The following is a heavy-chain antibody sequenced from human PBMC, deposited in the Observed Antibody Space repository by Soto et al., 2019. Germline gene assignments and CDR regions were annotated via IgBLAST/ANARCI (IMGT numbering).Heavy chain of an antibody. D-gene: IGHD3-10*01. J-gene: IGHJ5*02. CDR1: GFNFNIYA. CDR3: AKPITAGGSNS. Sequence: EARILESGGGLAQPGGSLKISCTASGFNFNIYAMSWVRQAPGKGLEWVSGISASATQTYYAESVKDRFAISRDNSKSTLYLQLDSLTPEDTARYYCAKPITAGGSNSWGPGTLVAVSS. V-gene: IGHV3-23*01. CDR2: ISASATQT.